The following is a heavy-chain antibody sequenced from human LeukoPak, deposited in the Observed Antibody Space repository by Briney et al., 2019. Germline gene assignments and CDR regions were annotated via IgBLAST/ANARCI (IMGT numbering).Heavy chain of an antibody. J-gene: IGHJ4*02. CDR2: IVVGSGNT. CDR1: GFTFTSSV. CDR3: GRDRPHRSGWYTDY. V-gene: IGHV1-58*02. Sequence: SVKVSCKASGFTFTSSVMQWVRQARGQRLEWIGWIVVGSGNTNYAQKFRERVSITRDMSTSTAYMELSSLRSEDTAVYYCGRDRPHRSGWYTDYWGQGTLVTVSS. D-gene: IGHD6-19*01.